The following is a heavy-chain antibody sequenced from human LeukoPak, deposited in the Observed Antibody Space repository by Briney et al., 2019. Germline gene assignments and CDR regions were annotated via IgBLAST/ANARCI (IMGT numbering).Heavy chain of an antibody. D-gene: IGHD3-10*01. CDR2: IIPIFGTA. J-gene: IGHJ4*02. CDR3: ARTTRITMVRGVIQPTFDY. Sequence: SVKVSCKASGGTFSSYAISWVRQAPGQGLEWMGGIIPIFGTANYAQKFQGRVTITAVESTSTAYMELSSLRSEDTAVYYCARTTRITMVRGVIQPTFDYWGQGTLVTVSS. CDR1: GGTFSSYA. V-gene: IGHV1-69*13.